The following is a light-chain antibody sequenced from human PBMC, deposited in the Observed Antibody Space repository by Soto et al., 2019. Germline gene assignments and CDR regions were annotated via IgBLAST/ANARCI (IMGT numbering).Light chain of an antibody. CDR3: MQSTHWPRT. V-gene: IGKV2-30*01. Sequence: DVVMTQSPLSLPVTLGQPASISCRSSQSLVYSDGNTYLHWFQQRPGQSPRRLIYRVSNRDSGVPDRFSVSGSGTDFTLKISRVEAEDVGLYYCMQSTHWPRTFGQGTKVEI. CDR1: QSLVYSDGNTY. J-gene: IGKJ1*01. CDR2: RVS.